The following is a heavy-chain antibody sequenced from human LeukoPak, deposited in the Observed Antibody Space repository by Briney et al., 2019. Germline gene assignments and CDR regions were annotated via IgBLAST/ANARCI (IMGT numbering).Heavy chain of an antibody. CDR1: GYTFTGYY. D-gene: IGHD3-22*01. Sequence: ASVKVSCKASGYTFTGYYMHWVRQAPGQGLEWMGWINPNSGGTNYAQKFQGRVTMTTDTSTSTAYMELRSLRSDDTAVYYCARPLYYYDSSGYGLGFDYWGQGTLVTVSS. CDR3: ARPLYYYDSSGYGLGFDY. V-gene: IGHV1-2*02. J-gene: IGHJ4*02. CDR2: INPNSGGT.